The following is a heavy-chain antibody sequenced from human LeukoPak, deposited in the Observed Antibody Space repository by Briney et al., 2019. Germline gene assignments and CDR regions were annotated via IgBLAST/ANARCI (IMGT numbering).Heavy chain of an antibody. V-gene: IGHV1-46*01. CDR1: GYTFTSYH. D-gene: IGHD1-26*01. CDR3: ARDSGSYTLGGY. Sequence: ASVKVSCKASGYTFTSYHMHWVRQAPGQGLEWMGIINPSGGRTSNAQKFQGRVTMTRDTSTSTVYMELSSLRSEYTAVYYCARDSGSYTLGGYWGQGTLVTVSS. CDR2: INPSGGRT. J-gene: IGHJ4*02.